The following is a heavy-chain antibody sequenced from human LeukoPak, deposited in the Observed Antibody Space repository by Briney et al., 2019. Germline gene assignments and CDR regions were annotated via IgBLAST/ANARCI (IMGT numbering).Heavy chain of an antibody. CDR3: ARGAAYYDSSGYYTHLGY. CDR1: GFTFSSNW. D-gene: IGHD3-22*01. Sequence: GGSLRLSCAASGFTFSSNWMHWVRQAPGKGLVWVSRIKSDGSSISYADSVKGRFTISRDNAKDSLYLQMNSLRAEDTAVYYCARGAAYYDSSGYYTHLGYWGQGTLVTVSS. V-gene: IGHV3-74*01. J-gene: IGHJ4*02. CDR2: IKSDGSSI.